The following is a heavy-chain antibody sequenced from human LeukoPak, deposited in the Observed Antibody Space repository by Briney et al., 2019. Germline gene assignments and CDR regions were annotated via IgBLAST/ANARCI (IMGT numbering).Heavy chain of an antibody. CDR3: AKQYDFWSGPDY. D-gene: IGHD3-3*01. V-gene: IGHV3-30*18. J-gene: IGHJ4*02. CDR1: GFTFSYYG. CDR2: ISYDGSDK. Sequence: PGRSLRLSCAASGFTFSYYGIHWVCQAPGKGLEWVAVISYDGSDKYYADSVKGRFTISRDNSKNTLYLQMNSLRVEDTAVYYCAKQYDFWSGPDYWGQGTLVTVSS.